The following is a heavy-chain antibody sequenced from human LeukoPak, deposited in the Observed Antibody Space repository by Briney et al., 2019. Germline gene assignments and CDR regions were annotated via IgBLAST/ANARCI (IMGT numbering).Heavy chain of an antibody. CDR2: IKQDGSEK. V-gene: IGHV3-7*01. Sequence: GGSLRLSCAASGFTFSSYWMSWVRQAPGKGLEWVANIKQDGSEKYYVDSVKGRFTISRDNAKNPLYLQVNSLRAEDTAVYYCARDEGYCSGGSCYTVDYWGQGTLVTVSS. CDR3: ARDEGYCSGGSCYTVDY. J-gene: IGHJ4*02. CDR1: GFTFSSYW. D-gene: IGHD2-15*01.